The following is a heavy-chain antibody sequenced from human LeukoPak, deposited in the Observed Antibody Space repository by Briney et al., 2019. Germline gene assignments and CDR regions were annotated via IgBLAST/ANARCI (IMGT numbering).Heavy chain of an antibody. CDR1: GFTFSGYA. V-gene: IGHV3-23*01. J-gene: IGHJ4*02. D-gene: IGHD6-19*01. CDR2: ISVSGGST. CDR3: AKGSSGWLSFDY. Sequence: GGSLGLSGAASGFTFSGYALGWVGQAPGKGLEWVSAISVSGGSTYYADSVKGRFTISRDNSKNTLYLQMNSLRAEDTAVYYCAKGSSGWLSFDYWGQGTLVTVSS.